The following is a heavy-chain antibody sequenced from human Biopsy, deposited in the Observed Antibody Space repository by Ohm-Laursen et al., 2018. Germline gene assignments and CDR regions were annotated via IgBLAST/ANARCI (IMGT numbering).Heavy chain of an antibody. V-gene: IGHV1-8*01. CDR2: MSPNTGNT. Sequence: ASVKVSCKASGYTFTSHDINWVRQATGQGLEWMGWMSPNTGNTVYAQRFQDRVTMTSDTSTGTAYMELTSLTSDDTAVYFCTRWETTLGRSLDSWGQGTLVAVSS. J-gene: IGHJ4*02. D-gene: IGHD1-26*01. CDR3: TRWETTLGRSLDS. CDR1: GYTFTSHD.